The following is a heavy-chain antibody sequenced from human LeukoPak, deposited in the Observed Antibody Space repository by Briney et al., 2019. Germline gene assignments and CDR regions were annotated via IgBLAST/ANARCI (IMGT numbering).Heavy chain of an antibody. D-gene: IGHD2-15*01. V-gene: IGHV3-53*01. J-gene: IGHJ4*02. Sequence: PGGSLRLSCAASGFTVSSNYMSWVRQAPGKGLEWVSVIYSGGSTYYADSVKGRFTISRGNSKNTLYLQMNSLRAEDTAVYYCARGLYEFCSGGRCYSYYFDYWGQGTLVTVSS. CDR3: ARGLYEFCSGGRCYSYYFDY. CDR1: GFTVSSNY. CDR2: IYSGGST.